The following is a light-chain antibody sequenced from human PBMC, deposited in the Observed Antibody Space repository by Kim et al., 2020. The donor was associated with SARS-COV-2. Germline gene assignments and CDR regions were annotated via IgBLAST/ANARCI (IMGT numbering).Light chain of an antibody. CDR3: QTWGTGFWV. CDR2: LNSDGSH. CDR1: SGHSSYA. Sequence: QPVLTQSPSASASLGASVKLTCTLSSGHSSYAIAWHQQQPEKGPRYLMKLNSDGSHSKGDGIPDRFSGSSSGAERYLTISSLQSEDEADYYCQTWGTGFWVCGGGTQLTVL. J-gene: IGLJ3*02. V-gene: IGLV4-69*01.